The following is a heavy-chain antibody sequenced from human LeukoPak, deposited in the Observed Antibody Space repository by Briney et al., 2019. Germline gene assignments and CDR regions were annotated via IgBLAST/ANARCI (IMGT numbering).Heavy chain of an antibody. CDR2: IYPGDSNS. CDR1: GYTFTSSW. Sequence: PGESLEISCKGSGYTFTSSWIGWVRQKPGKGLEWIGIIYPGDSNSRYSPSVEGQVIISADKSISTAYLQWSSLKASDTAIYYCARRPNDGSDIWGQGTMVTVSS. CDR3: ARRPNDGSDI. V-gene: IGHV5-51*01. D-gene: IGHD2-8*01. J-gene: IGHJ3*02.